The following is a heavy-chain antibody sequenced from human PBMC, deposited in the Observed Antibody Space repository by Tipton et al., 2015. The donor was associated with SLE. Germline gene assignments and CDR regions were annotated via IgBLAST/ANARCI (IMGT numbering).Heavy chain of an antibody. D-gene: IGHD3-10*01. V-gene: IGHV3-53*04. J-gene: IGHJ4*02. CDR2: IYSGGRT. Sequence: QLVQSGGGLVQPGGSLRLSCAASGFTVTSNFMNWIRQAPGKGLEWVSVIYSGGRTHYADSVKGRFTISRDNSKNTLFLQMNSLRAEDTAVYYCARGPEGGSGSYYRKFDYWGQGTLVTVSS. CDR1: GFTVTSNF. CDR3: ARGPEGGSGSYYRKFDY.